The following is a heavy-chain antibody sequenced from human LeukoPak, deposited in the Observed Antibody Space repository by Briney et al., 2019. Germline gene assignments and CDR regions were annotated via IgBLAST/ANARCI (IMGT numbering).Heavy chain of an antibody. CDR3: ARGRRFRVVVVPAAIRGYYYYYMDV. CDR2: MNPNGGNT. Sequence: ASVKVSCKASGYTFTSYDINWVRQATGQGLEWMGWMNPNGGNTGYAQKFQGRVTITRNTSISTAYMELSSLRSEDTAVYYCARGRRFRVVVVPAAIRGYYYYYMDVWGKGTTVTVSS. V-gene: IGHV1-8*03. CDR1: GYTFTSYD. J-gene: IGHJ6*03. D-gene: IGHD2-2*02.